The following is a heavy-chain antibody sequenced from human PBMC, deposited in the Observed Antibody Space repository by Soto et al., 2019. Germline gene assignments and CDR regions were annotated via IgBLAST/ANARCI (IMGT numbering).Heavy chain of an antibody. J-gene: IGHJ4*02. CDR3: ARSLVVGATGIDY. CDR2: IYYSGST. V-gene: IGHV4-59*01. CDR1: GGSISSYY. D-gene: IGHD1-26*01. Sequence: QVQLQESGPGLVKPSETLSLTCTVSGGSISSYYWSWIRQPPGKGLEWIGYIYYSGSTNYNPSLTSRVTISVDTSKNQFSLKLSSVTAADTAVYYCARSLVVGATGIDYWGQGTLVTVSS.